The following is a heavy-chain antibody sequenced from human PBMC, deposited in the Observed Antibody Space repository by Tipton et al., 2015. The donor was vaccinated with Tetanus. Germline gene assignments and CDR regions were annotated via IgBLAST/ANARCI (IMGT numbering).Heavy chain of an antibody. CDR3: ATQTDNWFDP. Sequence: TLSLTCAVSGQSLSGHFWSWVRQAPGKGLEWIGNIYYSGTTYYNASLESRVTISMDTSKNQFSMKLTSVTAADTAVYYCATQTDNWFDPWGQGTLVTVSS. V-gene: IGHV4-59*04. J-gene: IGHJ5*02. CDR1: GQSLSGHF. CDR2: IYYSGTT.